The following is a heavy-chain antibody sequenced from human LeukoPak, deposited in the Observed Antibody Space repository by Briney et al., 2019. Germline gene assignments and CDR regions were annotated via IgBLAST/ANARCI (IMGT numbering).Heavy chain of an antibody. J-gene: IGHJ4*02. V-gene: IGHV3-15*01. CDR3: LRDWYGSGSYWQIRESYFDY. D-gene: IGHD3-10*01. CDR1: ASAFSNVW. Sequence: PGRSLRLSCAAAASAFSNVWMSWDRQPQEKGLEWDGRIKSKTDGGTTDYAAPVKGRFTISRDDSKNTLYLQMNSLKTEDTAVYYCLRDWYGSGSYWQIRESYFDYWGQGTLVTVSS. CDR2: IKSKTDGGTT.